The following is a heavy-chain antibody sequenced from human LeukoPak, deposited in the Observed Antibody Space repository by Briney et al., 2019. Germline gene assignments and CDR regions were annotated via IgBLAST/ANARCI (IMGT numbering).Heavy chain of an antibody. D-gene: IGHD3-16*01. J-gene: IGHJ5*02. V-gene: IGHV4-39*01. CDR2: IYYSGST. CDR1: GGSISSSSYY. Sequence: SETLSLTCTVSGGSISSSSYYWGWIRQPPGKGLEWFGSIYYSGSTYYNPSLKSRVTISVDTSKKQFSLKLSSVTAADTAVYYCARQNGGDWFDPWGQGTLVTVSS. CDR3: ARQNGGDWFDP.